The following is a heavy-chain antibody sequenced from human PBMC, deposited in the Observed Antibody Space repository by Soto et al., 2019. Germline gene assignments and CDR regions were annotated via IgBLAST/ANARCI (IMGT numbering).Heavy chain of an antibody. CDR1: GFTFSSYE. Sequence: GGSLSLSCAASGFTFSSYEMNWVRQAPGKGLEWVSYISSSGSTIYYADSVKGRFTISRDNAKNSLYLQMNSLRAEDTAVYYCARVTFVGWFDPWGQGTLVTVSS. CDR3: ARVTFVGWFDP. CDR2: ISSSGSTI. J-gene: IGHJ5*02. V-gene: IGHV3-48*03. D-gene: IGHD1-26*01.